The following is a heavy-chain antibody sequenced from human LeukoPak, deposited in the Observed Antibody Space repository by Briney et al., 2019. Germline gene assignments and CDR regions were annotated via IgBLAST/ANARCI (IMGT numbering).Heavy chain of an antibody. CDR3: ARDLREVSIAAAGSGGI. Sequence: GGSLRLSCAASGFTFSSYSMNWVRQAPGKGLEWVSSISSSSSYIYYADSVKGRFTISRDNAKNSLYLQMNSLRAEDTAVYYCARDLREVSIAAAGSGGIWGQGTMVTVSS. J-gene: IGHJ3*02. CDR2: ISSSSSYI. CDR1: GFTFSSYS. D-gene: IGHD6-13*01. V-gene: IGHV3-21*01.